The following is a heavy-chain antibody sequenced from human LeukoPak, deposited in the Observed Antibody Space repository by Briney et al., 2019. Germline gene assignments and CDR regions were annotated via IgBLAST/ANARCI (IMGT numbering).Heavy chain of an antibody. Sequence: GGSVRLSCAASGFTFINYAMTWVRQAPGKGLEWVSAISGSGGSTYYADSVKGRFTISRDNSKNTLYLQMNSLRAEDTAVYYCAKSLGHYDDNSVDWGQGTMVTVSS. CDR1: GFTFINYA. J-gene: IGHJ1*01. V-gene: IGHV3-23*01. D-gene: IGHD3-22*01. CDR3: AKSLGHYDDNSVD. CDR2: ISGSGGST.